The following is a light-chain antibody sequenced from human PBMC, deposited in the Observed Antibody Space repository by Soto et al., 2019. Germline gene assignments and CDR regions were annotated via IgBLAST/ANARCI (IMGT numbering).Light chain of an antibody. Sequence: SYELTQSPSVSVAPGKTARITCGGNNIGSYSVHWYQQKPGQAPVLVIYYDSDRPSGIPERFSGSNSGNTATLTISRVEAGDEADYYCQVWDSSGDHLYVFGTGTKVTVL. CDR3: QVWDSSGDHLYV. CDR2: YDS. V-gene: IGLV3-21*04. CDR1: NIGSYS. J-gene: IGLJ1*01.